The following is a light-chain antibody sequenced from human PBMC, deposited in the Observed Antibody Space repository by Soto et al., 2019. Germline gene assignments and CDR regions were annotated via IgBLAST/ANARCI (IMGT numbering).Light chain of an antibody. CDR1: QGISNY. CDR2: AAS. Sequence: DIQMTQSPSSLSASVGDRVTITCRASQGISNYLAWYQQKPGKVPKLLIYAASTLQSGVPSRYSGSGSGTDFTLTISSLQPEDVATYYCQKYNSAPLITFGPGTKVDIK. J-gene: IGKJ3*01. V-gene: IGKV1-27*01. CDR3: QKYNSAPLIT.